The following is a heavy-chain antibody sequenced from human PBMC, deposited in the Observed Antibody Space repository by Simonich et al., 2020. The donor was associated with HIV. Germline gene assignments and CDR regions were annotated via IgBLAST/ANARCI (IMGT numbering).Heavy chain of an antibody. V-gene: IGHV4-34*01. CDR2: IKHSGST. D-gene: IGHD4-17*01. CDR3: ARRHPTTVTTPYFDY. Sequence: QVQLQQWGAGLLKPSETLSLTCAVYGGSFSSYYWSWIRQPPGKGLEWIGEIKHSGSTNYNPSLKSRVTISVDTSKNQFSLKLSSVTAADTAVYYCARRHPTTVTTPYFDYWGQGTLVTVSS. CDR1: GGSFSSYY. J-gene: IGHJ4*02.